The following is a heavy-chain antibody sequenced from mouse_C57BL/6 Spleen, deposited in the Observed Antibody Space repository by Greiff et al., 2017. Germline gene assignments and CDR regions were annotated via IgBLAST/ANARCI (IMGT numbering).Heavy chain of an antibody. Sequence: QVQLQQPGAELVKPGASVKMSCKASGYTFTSYWITWVKQRPGQGLEWIGDIYPGSGSTNYNEKFKSKATLTVDTSSSTAYMQLSSLTSEDSAVYYCARLERVYYDYDVGSGWFAYWGQGTLVTVSA. CDR1: GYTFTSYW. CDR2: IYPGSGST. D-gene: IGHD2-4*01. J-gene: IGHJ3*01. CDR3: ARLERVYYDYDVGSGWFAY. V-gene: IGHV1-55*01.